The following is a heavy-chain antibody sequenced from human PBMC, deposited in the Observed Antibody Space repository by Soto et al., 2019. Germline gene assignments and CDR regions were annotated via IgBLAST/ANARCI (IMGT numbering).Heavy chain of an antibody. Sequence: QVQLVQSGAEVKKPGSSVKVSCQASGGTFSSYAINWVRQAPGQGLEWMGGIIPVFGTTHYPQRFQGRVTITAEKSTGTAYLELSSLRSEDTAVYYFAKVGWESSGWSPSNLDVWGQGTRVTVSS. D-gene: IGHD6-19*01. J-gene: IGHJ6*02. V-gene: IGHV1-69*06. CDR1: GGTFSSYA. CDR2: IIPVFGTT. CDR3: AKVGWESSGWSPSNLDV.